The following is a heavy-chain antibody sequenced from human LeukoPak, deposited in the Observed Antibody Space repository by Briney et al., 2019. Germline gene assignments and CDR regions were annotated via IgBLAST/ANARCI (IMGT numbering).Heavy chain of an antibody. CDR3: ARDSDTETGWYYYGMDV. CDR2: IYSGGST. CDR1: GFMVSSNY. D-gene: IGHD2-8*02. Sequence: GGSLRLSCAASGFMVSSNYMNWVRQAPGKGLEWVSVIYSGGSTYYADSVKGRFTISRDNSKNTVYLQMNSLGAEDTAVYYCARDSDTETGWYYYGMDVWGQGTTVTVSS. V-gene: IGHV3-53*01. J-gene: IGHJ6*02.